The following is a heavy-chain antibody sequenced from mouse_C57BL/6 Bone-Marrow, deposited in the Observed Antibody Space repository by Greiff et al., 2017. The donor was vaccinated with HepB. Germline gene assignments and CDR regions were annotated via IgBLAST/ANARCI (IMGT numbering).Heavy chain of an antibody. CDR2: IYPGSGST. D-gene: IGHD2-4*01. CDR3: ASEDYDDGLYFDY. V-gene: IGHV1-55*01. J-gene: IGHJ2*01. CDR1: GYTFTSYW. Sequence: VQLQQPGAELVKPGASVKMSCKASGYTFTSYWITWVKQRPGQGLEWIGDIYPGSGSTNYNEKFKSKATLTVDTSASTAYMQLSSLTSEDSAVYYCASEDYDDGLYFDYWGQGTTLTVSS.